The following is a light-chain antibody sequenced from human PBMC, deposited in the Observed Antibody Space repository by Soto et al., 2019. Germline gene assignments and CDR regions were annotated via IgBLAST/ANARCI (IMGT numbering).Light chain of an antibody. CDR1: GSVSDN. CDR2: GAS. Sequence: IVMTQSPVTLYLSPGERATLSCGASGSVSDNLAWYQQKAGQAPRLLIYGASTRATGIPARFSGSGSGTEFTLTISSLQSEDFAVYYCQQYSIWRTFGQGTKVDIK. V-gene: IGKV3-15*01. CDR3: QQYSIWRT. J-gene: IGKJ1*01.